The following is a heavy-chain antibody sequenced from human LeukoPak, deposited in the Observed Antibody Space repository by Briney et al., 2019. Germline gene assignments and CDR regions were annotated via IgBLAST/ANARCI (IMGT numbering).Heavy chain of an antibody. D-gene: IGHD5-12*01. CDR2: INPNSGGT. J-gene: IGHJ6*03. CDR1: GYTFTGYY. V-gene: IGHV1-2*02. Sequence: ASVKVSCKASGYTFTGYYMHWVRQAPGQGLERMGWINPNSGGTNYAQKFQGRVTITRDTSISTAYMELSRLRSDDTAVYYCARVDIVATPYYYYYYYMDVWGKGTTVTVSS. CDR3: ARVDIVATPYYYYYYYMDV.